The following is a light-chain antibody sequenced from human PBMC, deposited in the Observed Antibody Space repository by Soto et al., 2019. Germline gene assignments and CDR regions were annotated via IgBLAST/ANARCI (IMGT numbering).Light chain of an antibody. Sequence: ILTTQSPSAMSASVGDSVTITCRASQGISNYLAWFQQKPGKVPKRLIDGVSSLQGGVPSRFNGSGSGTEFTLTISSLQPEDFATYYCLQHNSYPLAFGGGTKVDIK. V-gene: IGKV1-17*03. CDR3: LQHNSYPLA. CDR2: GVS. CDR1: QGISNY. J-gene: IGKJ4*01.